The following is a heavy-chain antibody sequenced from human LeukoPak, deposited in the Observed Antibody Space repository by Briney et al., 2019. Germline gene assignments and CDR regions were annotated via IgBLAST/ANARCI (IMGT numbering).Heavy chain of an antibody. J-gene: IGHJ4*02. CDR2: IYPGDSDT. CDR1: GYSFTSYW. V-gene: IGHV5-51*01. CDR3: ARSRSRFRGYYYDSSGLYFDY. Sequence: GESLKISCKGSGYSFTSYWIGWVRQMPGKGLEWKGIIYPGDSDTRYSPSFQGQVTISADKSISTAYLQWSSLKASDTAMYYCARSRSRFRGYYYDSSGLYFDYWGQGTLVTVSS. D-gene: IGHD3-22*01.